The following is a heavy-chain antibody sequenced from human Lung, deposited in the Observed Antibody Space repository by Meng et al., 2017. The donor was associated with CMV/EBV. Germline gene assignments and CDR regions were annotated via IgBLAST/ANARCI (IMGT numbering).Heavy chain of an antibody. D-gene: IGHD5-18*01. J-gene: IGHJ3*01. V-gene: IGHV3-23*01. CDR3: ARALRGYAYPRDAFGV. Sequence: GGSLRLSCAASGFTFSTYAMNWVRQAPGKGLEWVSSISGSTSSDTHYADSVGGRFTISRDNSKNTLFLHLSSLRVEDTAIYYCARALRGYAYPRDAFGVWXQGTXVTVSS. CDR1: GFTFSTYA. CDR2: ISGSTSSDT.